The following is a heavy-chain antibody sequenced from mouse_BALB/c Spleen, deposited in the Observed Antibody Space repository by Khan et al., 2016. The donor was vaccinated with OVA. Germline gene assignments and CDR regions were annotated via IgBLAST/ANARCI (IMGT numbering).Heavy chain of an antibody. CDR2: IYPYNGGT. CDR1: GYTFTDYN. Sequence: EVELVESGPELVKPGASVKISCKASGYTFTDYNMHWVKQSHGKSLEWIGYIYPYNGGTGYNQKFRGKATLTVDNSSSTAFMDLRSLTSEDSAVYYWARSRGPGDDYCFDSWGQGTTLTVSS. J-gene: IGHJ2*01. V-gene: IGHV1S29*02. CDR3: ARSRGPGDDYCFDS. D-gene: IGHD2-13*01.